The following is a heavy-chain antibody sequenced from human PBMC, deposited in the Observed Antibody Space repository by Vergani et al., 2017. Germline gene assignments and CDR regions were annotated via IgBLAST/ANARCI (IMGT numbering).Heavy chain of an antibody. Sequence: VQLVESGGGLVQPGRSLRLSCAASGFTFSSYGMHWVRQAPGKGLEWVAVIWYDGSNKYYADSVKGRFTISRDNSKNTLYLQMNSLRAEDTAVYYCARGIWYFDLWGRGTLVTVSS. J-gene: IGHJ2*01. CDR1: GFTFSSYG. CDR3: ARGIWYFDL. V-gene: IGHV3-33*01. CDR2: IWYDGSNK.